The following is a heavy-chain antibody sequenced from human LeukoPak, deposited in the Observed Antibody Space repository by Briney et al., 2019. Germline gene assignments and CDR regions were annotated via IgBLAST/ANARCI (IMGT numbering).Heavy chain of an antibody. CDR1: GXTFSDYY. CDR3: AREMTTIQDLDY. V-gene: IGHV3-11*05. J-gene: IGHJ4*02. D-gene: IGHD5-24*01. CDR2: ISSDSFYT. Sequence: GGTLRLSCAASGXTFSDYYMSWIRQAPGKGLEWISYISSDSFYTKYADSVKGRFTISRDNAQKSLYLQLNSLRAEDTAVYYCAREMTTIQDLDYWGQGTLVTVSS.